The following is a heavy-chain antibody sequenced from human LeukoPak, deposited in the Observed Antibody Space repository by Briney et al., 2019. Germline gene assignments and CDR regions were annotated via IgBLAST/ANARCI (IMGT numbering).Heavy chain of an antibody. V-gene: IGHV4-34*01. D-gene: IGHD5-12*01. CDR1: GGSFSGYY. CDR3: ARGRGEVYSGYPTRYYYYYYMGV. J-gene: IGHJ6*03. Sequence: PSETLSLTCAVYGGSFSGYYWSWIRQPPGKGLEWIGEINHSGSTNYNPSLKSRVTISVDTSKNQFSLKLGSVTAADTAVYYCARGRGEVYSGYPTRYYYYYYMGVWGKGTTVTVSS. CDR2: INHSGST.